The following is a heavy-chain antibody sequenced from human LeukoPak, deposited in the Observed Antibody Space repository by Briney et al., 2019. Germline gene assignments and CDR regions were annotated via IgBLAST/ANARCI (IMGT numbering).Heavy chain of an antibody. CDR3: ARPHYDFWSGRFFDY. CDR2: INHSGST. V-gene: IGHV4-34*01. D-gene: IGHD3-3*01. J-gene: IGHJ4*02. Sequence: EINHSGSTNYNPCLKSRVTISVETCKNQFSLKLSSVTAADTAVYYCARPHYDFWSGRFFDYWGQGTLVTVSS.